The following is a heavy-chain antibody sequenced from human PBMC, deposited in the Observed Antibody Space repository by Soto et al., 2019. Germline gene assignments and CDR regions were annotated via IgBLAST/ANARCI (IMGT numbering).Heavy chain of an antibody. CDR3: ASGVQLWLDAFDI. Sequence: SVKVSCKASGGTFSSYAISWVRQAPGQGLEWMGGIIPIFGTANYAQKFQGRVTITADKSTGTAYMELSSLRSEDTAVYYCASGVQLWLDAFDIWGQGTMVTVSS. CDR2: IIPIFGTA. D-gene: IGHD5-18*01. V-gene: IGHV1-69*06. J-gene: IGHJ3*02. CDR1: GGTFSSYA.